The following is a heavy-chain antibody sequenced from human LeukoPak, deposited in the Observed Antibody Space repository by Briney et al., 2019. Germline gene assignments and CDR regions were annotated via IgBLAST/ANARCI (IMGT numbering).Heavy chain of an antibody. Sequence: ASVKVSCKASGYTFTSYYMHWARQAPGQGLEWRGIINPSGGSTSYAQKFQGRVTMTRDMSTSTVYMELSSLRSEDTAVYYCARTVSGRWNFDYWGQGTLVTVSP. D-gene: IGHD6-19*01. CDR1: GYTFTSYY. V-gene: IGHV1-46*01. CDR2: INPSGGST. CDR3: ARTVSGRWNFDY. J-gene: IGHJ4*02.